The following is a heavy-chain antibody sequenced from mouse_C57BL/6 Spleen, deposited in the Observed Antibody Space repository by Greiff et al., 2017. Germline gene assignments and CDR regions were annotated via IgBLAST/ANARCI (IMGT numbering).Heavy chain of an antibody. CDR1: GYAFSSSW. V-gene: IGHV1-82*01. CDR3: ASHGNYDTWFAY. J-gene: IGHJ3*01. Sequence: VKLVESGPELVKPGASVKISCKASGYAFSSSWMNWVKQRPGKGLEWIGRIYPGDGDTNYNGKFKGKATLTADKSSSTAYMQLSSLTSEDSAVYFCASHGNYDTWFAYWGQGTLVTVSA. CDR2: IYPGDGDT. D-gene: IGHD2-1*01.